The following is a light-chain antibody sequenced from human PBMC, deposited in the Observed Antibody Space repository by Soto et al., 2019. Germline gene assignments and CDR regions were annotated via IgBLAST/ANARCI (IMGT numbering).Light chain of an antibody. Sequence: SVLPTPPSMTGAPGQRVPIPCPGSSPNIGAGYDVHWYQQLPGTAPKLLIYGNSNRPSGVPDRFSGSKSGTSASLAITGLQAEDEADYYCQSYDSSLSGSYVFGTGTKVTVL. J-gene: IGLJ1*01. V-gene: IGLV1-40*01. CDR1: SPNIGAGYD. CDR2: GNS. CDR3: QSYDSSLSGSYV.